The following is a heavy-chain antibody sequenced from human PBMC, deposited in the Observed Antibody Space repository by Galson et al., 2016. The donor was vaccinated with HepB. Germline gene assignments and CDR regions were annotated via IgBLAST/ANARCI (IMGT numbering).Heavy chain of an antibody. CDR1: GFIFGDFA. CDR3: SRGGGFRCSRSSCYLVHHSYFDL. J-gene: IGHJ2*01. D-gene: IGHD2-2*01. V-gene: IGHV3-49*03. Sequence: SLRLSCATSGFIFGDFAMNWFRQAPGKGLEWVGFIRSKTYGGTTEYAASVKGRFTISRDDSKSIAYLQMNSLKIEDTAVYFCSRGGGFRCSRSSCYLVHHSYFDLWGRGTLVTVSS. CDR2: IRSKTYGGTT.